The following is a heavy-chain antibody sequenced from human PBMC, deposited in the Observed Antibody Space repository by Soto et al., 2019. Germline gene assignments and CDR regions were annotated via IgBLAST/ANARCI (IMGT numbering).Heavy chain of an antibody. Sequence: GGSLRLSCAASGFTFSTYAMNWVRQAPGKGLEWVSAISGGGGSTYYADSVKGRVTISRDNSKNTLYLQMNSLRAEDTAVYYCAKVSLGALTFTDYYYYGLDVWGQGTTVTVSS. CDR2: ISGGGGST. CDR3: AKVSLGALTFTDYYYYGLDV. CDR1: GFTFSTYA. D-gene: IGHD1-26*01. V-gene: IGHV3-23*01. J-gene: IGHJ6*02.